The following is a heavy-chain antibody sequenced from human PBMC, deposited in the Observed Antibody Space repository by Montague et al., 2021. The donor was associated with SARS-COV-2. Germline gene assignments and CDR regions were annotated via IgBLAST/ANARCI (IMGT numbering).Heavy chain of an antibody. CDR2: IDWDDDK. D-gene: IGHD5-12*01. Sequence: PALVKPTQTLTLTCTFSGFSLATSGMSVSWIRQPPGKALEWLALIDWDDDKYYTTSLKTRLTISKDTSKNQVVLTMSNMDPVDTATYYCARKSPASGAYAGFFFDFWGQGALVTVSA. CDR1: GFSLATSGMS. CDR3: ARKSPASGAYAGFFFDF. J-gene: IGHJ4*02. V-gene: IGHV2-70*01.